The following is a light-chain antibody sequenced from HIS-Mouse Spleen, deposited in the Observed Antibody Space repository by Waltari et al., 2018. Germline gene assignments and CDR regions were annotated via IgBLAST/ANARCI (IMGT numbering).Light chain of an antibody. J-gene: IGLJ2*01. V-gene: IGLV3-21*03. CDR3: QVWDSSSDHVV. CDR1: NIGSKR. CDR2: DDS. Sequence: SYVLTQPPSVSVAQGKTARVTCGGNNIGSKRVAWYQQKPGQAPVPVVYDDSDRPSGIPERFSGSNSGNTATLTISRVEAGDEADYYCQVWDSSSDHVVFGGGTKLTVL.